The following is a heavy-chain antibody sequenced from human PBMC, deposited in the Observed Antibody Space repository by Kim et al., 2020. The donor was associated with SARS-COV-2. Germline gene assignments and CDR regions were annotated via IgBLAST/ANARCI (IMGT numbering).Heavy chain of an antibody. D-gene: IGHD6-13*01. CDR3: AGYSSSWYSDY. J-gene: IGHJ4*02. CDR2: IYYSGST. Sequence: SETLSLTCTVSGGSISSSSYYWGWIRQPPGKGLEWIGSIYYSGSTYYNPSHKSRVTISVDTSKNQFSLKPSSVTAADTAVYYCAGYSSSWYSDYWGQGTLVTVSS. V-gene: IGHV4-39*01. CDR1: GGSISSSSYY.